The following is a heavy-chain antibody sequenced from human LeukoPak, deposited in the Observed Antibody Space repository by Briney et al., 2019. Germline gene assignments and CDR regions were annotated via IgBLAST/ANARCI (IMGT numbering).Heavy chain of an antibody. D-gene: IGHD3-10*01. CDR3: ARSRGVWFGESEYAFDI. CDR1: GYTFTSYD. Sequence: ASVKVSCKASGYTFTSYDINWVRQATGQGLEWMGWMNPNSGNTGYAQKFQGKITMTRDTSISTAYMELSSLRSEDTAVYYCARSRGVWFGESEYAFDIWGQGTVVTVSS. V-gene: IGHV1-8*01. CDR2: MNPNSGNT. J-gene: IGHJ3*02.